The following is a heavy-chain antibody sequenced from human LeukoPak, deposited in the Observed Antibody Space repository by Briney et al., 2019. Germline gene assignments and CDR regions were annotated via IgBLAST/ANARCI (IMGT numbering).Heavy chain of an antibody. D-gene: IGHD3-16*01. CDR1: GGSFSGYY. J-gene: IGHJ4*02. V-gene: IGHV4-34*01. CDR3: ARSAYDYVWGTLGY. Sequence: PSETLSLTCAVSGGSFSGYYWYWIRQPPGKGLEWIGDVHHSGSTNYNPSLESRVTISLDTSKNVVSLKLTSVTAADTAFYYCARSAYDYVWGTLGYWGQGTLVTVSS. CDR2: VHHSGST.